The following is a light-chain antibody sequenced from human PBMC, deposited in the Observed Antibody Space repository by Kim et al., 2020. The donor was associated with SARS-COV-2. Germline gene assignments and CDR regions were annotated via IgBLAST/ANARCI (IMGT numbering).Light chain of an antibody. V-gene: IGKV1-5*03. CDR3: QQYNTVGRA. Sequence: QMTQSPSSVSAPIGETITITCRASQSISTWLAWYQQKSGSPPRLLVFKASILEDGVPSRFSASGSGTEFTLTISGLQPDDLGTYYCQQYNTVGRAFGQGTKVDIK. J-gene: IGKJ1*01. CDR2: KAS. CDR1: QSISTW.